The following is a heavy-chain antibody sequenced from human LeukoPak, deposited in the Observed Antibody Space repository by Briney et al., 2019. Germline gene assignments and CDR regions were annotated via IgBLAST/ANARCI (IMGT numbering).Heavy chain of an antibody. D-gene: IGHD3-10*01. CDR3: AREGAGIMVRGVILDY. J-gene: IGHJ4*02. Sequence: GGSLRLSCAASGFTFSNYEMNWVRQAPGKGLEWLSYISRSGSTIYYADSVKGRFTVSRDNAKNSLYLQMNSLGAEDMALYYRAREGAGIMVRGVILDYWGQGALVTVSS. CDR2: ISRSGSTI. CDR1: GFTFSNYE. V-gene: IGHV3-48*03.